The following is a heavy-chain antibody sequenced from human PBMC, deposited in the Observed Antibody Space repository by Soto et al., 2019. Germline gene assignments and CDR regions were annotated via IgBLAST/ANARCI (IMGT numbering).Heavy chain of an antibody. CDR3: ARDADIAALEPLFDY. Sequence: QVQLVQSGTEVKKPGASVKVSCKASGYTFTGYYMHWVRQAPGQGLEWMGWINPNSGGTNYAQKFQGWVPMTRYTSISTAYMELSRLRSDDTAVYYCARDADIAALEPLFDYWGQGTLVTVSS. D-gene: IGHD6-13*01. J-gene: IGHJ4*02. V-gene: IGHV1-2*04. CDR1: GYTFTGYY. CDR2: INPNSGGT.